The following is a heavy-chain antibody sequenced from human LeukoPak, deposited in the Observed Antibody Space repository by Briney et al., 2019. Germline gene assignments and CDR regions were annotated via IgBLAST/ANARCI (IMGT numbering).Heavy chain of an antibody. CDR1: GGSISIGGSY. V-gene: IGHV4-31*03. CDR3: ARAVAPAAIYDFQFDY. CDR2: IYYSGDT. D-gene: IGHD2-2*02. J-gene: IGHJ4*02. Sequence: SETLSLTCTVSGGSISIGGSYWNWIRQHPGKGLEWIGYIYYSGDTNYNPSLKSRVTISVDTSKNQFSLKLSSVTAADTAVYYCARAVAPAAIYDFQFDYWGQGTLVTVSS.